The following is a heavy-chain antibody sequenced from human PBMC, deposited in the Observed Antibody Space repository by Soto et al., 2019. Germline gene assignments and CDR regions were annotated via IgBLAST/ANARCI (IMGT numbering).Heavy chain of an antibody. J-gene: IGHJ4*02. CDR1: GYTFTSYG. CDR3: ARDLLMVYAIFDY. CDR2: ISAYNGGT. V-gene: IGHV1-18*01. D-gene: IGHD2-8*01. Sequence: QVQLVQSGAEVKKPGASVKVSCKASGYTFTSYGISWVRQAPGQGLEWMGWISAYNGGTNYAQKFQGRVTMTRDTSISTAYMELSRLRSDDTAVYYCARDLLMVYAIFDYWGQGTLVTVSS.